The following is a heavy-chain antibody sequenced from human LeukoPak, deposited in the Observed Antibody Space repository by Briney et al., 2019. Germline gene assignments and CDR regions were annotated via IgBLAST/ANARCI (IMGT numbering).Heavy chain of an antibody. D-gene: IGHD1-26*01. CDR2: ISTSSNYI. Sequence: PGGSLRLSCAASGFTFSDYYMSWIRQAPGKGLEWLSSISTSSNYIYYADSVRGRFTISRDNAESSLYLQMNSLRAEDTAVYYCARSSGTYHFDYWGQGTLVTVSS. CDR3: ARSSGTYHFDY. J-gene: IGHJ4*02. CDR1: GFTFSDYY. V-gene: IGHV3-11*06.